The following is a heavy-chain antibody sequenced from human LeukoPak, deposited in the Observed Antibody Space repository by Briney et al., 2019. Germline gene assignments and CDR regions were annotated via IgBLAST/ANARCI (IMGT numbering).Heavy chain of an antibody. D-gene: IGHD6-25*01. CDR1: GFTFSSYS. V-gene: IGHV3-73*01. CDR2: IGTKSNIYAT. Sequence: GGSLRLSCAASGFTFSSYSMNWVRQASGKGLEWLGRIGTKSNIYATDYAAPLEGRFTISRDDSKNTAYLQMNSLKTEDTAVYYCTRLAAFNAFDIWGQGTKVTVSS. J-gene: IGHJ3*02. CDR3: TRLAAFNAFDI.